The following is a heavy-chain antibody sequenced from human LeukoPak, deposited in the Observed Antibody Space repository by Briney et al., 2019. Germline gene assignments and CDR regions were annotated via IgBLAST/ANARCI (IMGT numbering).Heavy chain of an antibody. CDR3: ASNLVPARPNYYYYMDV. Sequence: PGGSLRLSCAASRFTFSSYSMNWVRQAPGKGLEWVSSISSSSSYIYYADSVKGRFTISRDNAKSSLYLQMNSLRAEDTAVYYCASNLVPARPNYYYYMDVWGKGTTVTVSS. D-gene: IGHD2-2*01. CDR2: ISSSSSYI. J-gene: IGHJ6*03. V-gene: IGHV3-21*01. CDR1: RFTFSSYS.